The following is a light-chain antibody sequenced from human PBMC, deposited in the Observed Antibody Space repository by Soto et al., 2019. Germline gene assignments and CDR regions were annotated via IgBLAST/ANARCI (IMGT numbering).Light chain of an antibody. V-gene: IGKV3-20*01. J-gene: IGKJ5*01. Sequence: EIVLTQSPGTLSLSPGESATLSCRASQSVSSSYLAWYQQKPGQAPRLLIYGASSRATGIPDRFSGSGSGTDFTLTISKLEPEDLAVYYYEQYDSSPITFGQGTRLEIK. CDR3: EQYDSSPIT. CDR2: GAS. CDR1: QSVSSSY.